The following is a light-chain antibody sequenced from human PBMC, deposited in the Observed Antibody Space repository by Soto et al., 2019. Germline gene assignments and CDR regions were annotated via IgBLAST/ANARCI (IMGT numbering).Light chain of an antibody. J-gene: IGKJ2*01. CDR2: SSS. CDR1: QGIRND. V-gene: IGKV1-17*01. Sequence: DIQMTQSPSSLSASVGDRVTITCRASQGIRNDVAWYQQKPGKAPKRLIYSSSTLQSGVPSRFSGSGSGTEFTLTISSLQPEDFATYYSLQHNGYPPTFGQGNKLEIK. CDR3: LQHNGYPPT.